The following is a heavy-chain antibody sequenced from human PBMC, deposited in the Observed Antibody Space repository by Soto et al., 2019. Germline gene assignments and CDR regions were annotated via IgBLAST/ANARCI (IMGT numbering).Heavy chain of an antibody. CDR1: GFTFRTYG. J-gene: IGHJ4*02. CDR3: AKVGDVYNSFFDY. D-gene: IGHD1-26*01. V-gene: IGHV3-30*18. CDR2: VTDDGSKT. Sequence: GSLRLSCVASGFTFRTYGMHWVRQAPGKGLEWVAAVTDDGSKTYYGDSVKGRFTISRDNSKNTLFLQMNSLRIEDTAVYYCAKVGDVYNSFFDYWGQGTPVTVSS.